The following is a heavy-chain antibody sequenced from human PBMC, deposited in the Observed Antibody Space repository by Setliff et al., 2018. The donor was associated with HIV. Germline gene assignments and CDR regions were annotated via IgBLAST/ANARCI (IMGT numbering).Heavy chain of an antibody. D-gene: IGHD3-22*01. J-gene: IGHJ6*02. CDR1: GYTFTSYY. CDR2: INPRGGST. Sequence: ASVKVSCKASGYTFTSYYMHWVRQAPGQGLEWMGIINPRGGSTSYAQKFQGRVTMTRDTSISTAYMELSRLRSDDTAVYYCARDFRYDTSGSLTGYGLDVWGQGTTVTVSS. V-gene: IGHV1-46*01. CDR3: ARDFRYDTSGSLTGYGLDV.